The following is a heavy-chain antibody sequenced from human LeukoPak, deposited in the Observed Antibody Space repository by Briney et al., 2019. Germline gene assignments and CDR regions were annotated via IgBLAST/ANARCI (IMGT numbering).Heavy chain of an antibody. J-gene: IGHJ4*02. Sequence: GGSLRLPCAASGFSVSSNYMTWVRQAPGKGLEWVSVIYSGGSTYYADFVKGRFTVSRDKSKNTLYLQMNSLRAEDTAVYYCAKGNFRDGSDYWGQGTLVTVSS. D-gene: IGHD5-24*01. CDR1: GFSVSSNY. CDR2: IYSGGST. CDR3: AKGNFRDGSDY. V-gene: IGHV3-66*01.